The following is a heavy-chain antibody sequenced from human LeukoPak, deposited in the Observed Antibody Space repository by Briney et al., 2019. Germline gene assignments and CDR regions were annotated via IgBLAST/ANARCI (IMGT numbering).Heavy chain of an antibody. CDR2: IIPIFGTA. CDR1: GGTFSSYA. Sequence: SVKVSCKASGGTFSSYAISWVRQAPGQGLEWMGGIIPIFGTANYAQKLQGRVTITADESTSTAYMELSSLRSEDTAVYYCARAPGIVGARVWFDPWGQGTLVTVSS. J-gene: IGHJ5*02. D-gene: IGHD1-26*01. CDR3: ARAPGIVGARVWFDP. V-gene: IGHV1-69*01.